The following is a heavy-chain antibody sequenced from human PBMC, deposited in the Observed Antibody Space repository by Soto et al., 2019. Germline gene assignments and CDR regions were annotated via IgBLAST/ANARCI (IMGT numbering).Heavy chain of an antibody. CDR1: GYTFTGYY. CDR2: INPNSGGT. V-gene: IGHV1-2*02. D-gene: IGHD5-12*01. Sequence: QVQLVQSGAEVKKPGASVKVSCKASGYTFTGYYMHWVRQAPGQGLEWMGWINPNSGGTNYAQKFQGRVTMTRDRAISTAYMEMSRVRSDDTAVYYCARASEVRVLQLSAAYYIDYWGQGTLVTVSS. CDR3: ARASEVRVLQLSAAYYIDY. J-gene: IGHJ4*02.